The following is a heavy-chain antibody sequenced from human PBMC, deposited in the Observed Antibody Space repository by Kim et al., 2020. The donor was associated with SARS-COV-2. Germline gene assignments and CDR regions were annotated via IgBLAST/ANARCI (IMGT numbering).Heavy chain of an antibody. CDR2: IYYSGST. CDR1: GGSISSGGYY. CDR3: ARESGDYGPENWFDP. Sequence: SETLSLTCTVSGGSISSGGYYWSWIRQHPGKGLEWIGYIYYSGSTYYNPSLKSRVTISVDTSKNQFSLKLSSVTAADTAVYYCARESGDYGPENWFDPWGQGTLVTVSS. J-gene: IGHJ5*02. D-gene: IGHD4-17*01. V-gene: IGHV4-31*03.